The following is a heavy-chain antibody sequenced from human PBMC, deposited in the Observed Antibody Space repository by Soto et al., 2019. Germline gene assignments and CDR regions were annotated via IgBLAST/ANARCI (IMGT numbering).Heavy chain of an antibody. J-gene: IGHJ4*02. CDR1: GYTFTDYY. V-gene: IGHV1-2*02. CDR3: ARQDVEMATLGYFDY. D-gene: IGHD5-12*01. Sequence: QVQLVQSGAEVKKPGASVKVSCKTSGYTFTDYYMHWVRQAPGQGLEWMGWINPKSGGTNFAQKFQGRVTMTGDTSISTAYMELSRLRSEDTAVYYCARQDVEMATLGYFDYWGQGTLVTVSS. CDR2: INPKSGGT.